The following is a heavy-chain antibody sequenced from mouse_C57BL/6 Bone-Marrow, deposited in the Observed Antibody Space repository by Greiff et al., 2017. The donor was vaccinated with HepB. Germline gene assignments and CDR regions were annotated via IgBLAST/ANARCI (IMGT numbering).Heavy chain of an antibody. D-gene: IGHD2-10*02. CDR2: FYPGSGSI. CDR1: GYTFTEYT. CDR3: ARHERGYEKFAY. V-gene: IGHV1-62-2*01. Sequence: VQLQQSGAELVKPGASVMLSCKASGYTFTEYTIHWVKKRSGQGLEWIGWFYPGSGSIKYNEKFKDKATLTADKSSSTFYMELSRLTSEDSAVYFCARHERGYEKFAYWGQGTLVTVSA. J-gene: IGHJ3*01.